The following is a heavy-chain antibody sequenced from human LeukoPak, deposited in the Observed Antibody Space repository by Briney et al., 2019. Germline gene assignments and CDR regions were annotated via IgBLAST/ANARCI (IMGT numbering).Heavy chain of an antibody. Sequence: ASVKVSCKASGYTFTSYAMHWVRQAPGQRLEWMGWINADNGNTKYSQKFQGRVTITRDTSASTAYMELSSLRSEDTAVYYCARPLFPGIAVAGLSWGQGTLVTVSS. J-gene: IGHJ4*02. CDR3: ARPLFPGIAVAGLS. CDR1: GYTFTSYA. D-gene: IGHD6-19*01. CDR2: INADNGNT. V-gene: IGHV1-3*01.